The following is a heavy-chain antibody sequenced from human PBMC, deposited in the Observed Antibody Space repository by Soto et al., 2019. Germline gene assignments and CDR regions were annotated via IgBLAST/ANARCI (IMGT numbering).Heavy chain of an antibody. CDR3: ARSPRSSPYFDY. CDR2: IYPGDHET. J-gene: IGHJ4*02. Sequence: GESLKISCQSSGYTFSNFWLGWVRQLPGKGLEWMGIIYPGDHETRYSPSFHGKVTISADRSINTAYLQWNRLEASDTAFYFCARSPRSSPYFDYWGQGALVTVSS. V-gene: IGHV5-51*01. CDR1: GYTFSNFW. D-gene: IGHD6-13*01.